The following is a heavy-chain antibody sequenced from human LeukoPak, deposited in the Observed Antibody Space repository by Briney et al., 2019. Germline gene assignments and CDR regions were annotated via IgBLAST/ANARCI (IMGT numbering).Heavy chain of an antibody. CDR2: VSDSGSST. CDR3: AKRNGDY. CDR1: GFTFNNYA. D-gene: IGHD1-14*01. V-gene: IGHV3-23*01. J-gene: IGHJ4*02. Sequence: GGSLRLSCSASGFTFNNYAMSWVRQAPGKGLEWVSTVSDSGSSTYYADSVKGRFTISRDNSNYTLYLQMNSLRAEDTAVYYCAKRNGDYWGQGTLVTVSS.